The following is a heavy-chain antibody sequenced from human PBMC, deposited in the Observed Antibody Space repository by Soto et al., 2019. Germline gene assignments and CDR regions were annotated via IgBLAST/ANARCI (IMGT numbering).Heavy chain of an antibody. J-gene: IGHJ4*02. CDR2: IDAANGNT. CDR1: GYTFITYA. V-gene: IGHV1-3*01. D-gene: IGHD3-22*01. Sequence: ASVKVSCKASGYTFITYAIHWVRQARGQRLEWMGRIDAANGNTRYSQKFQGRVIFTRDTSASTVYMELSSLNPEDTAVFYCARDRHYYDSSGSSYYFDYWGQGTLVTVSS. CDR3: ARDRHYYDSSGSSYYFDY.